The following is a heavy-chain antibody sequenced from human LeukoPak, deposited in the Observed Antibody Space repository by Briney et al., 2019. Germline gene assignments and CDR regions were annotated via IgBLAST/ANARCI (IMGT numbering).Heavy chain of an antibody. CDR2: ISGSGGST. CDR3: AKAVTMIVVVIDFDY. D-gene: IGHD3-22*01. J-gene: IGHJ4*02. CDR1: GFTFSSYG. Sequence: GGTLRLSCAASGFTFSSYGMSWVRQAPGKGLEWVSAISGSGGSTYYADSVKGRFTISRDNSKNTLYLQMNSLRAEDTAVYYCAKAVTMIVVVIDFDYWGQGTPVTVSS. V-gene: IGHV3-23*01.